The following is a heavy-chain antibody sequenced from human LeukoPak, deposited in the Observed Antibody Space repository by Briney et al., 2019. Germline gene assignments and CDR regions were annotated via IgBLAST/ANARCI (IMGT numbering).Heavy chain of an antibody. CDR3: ARGAGAAAGSVWFDP. D-gene: IGHD6-13*01. Sequence: SVKVSCKASGGTFSSYAISWVRQAPGQGLEWMGGIIPIFGTANYAQKFQVRVTITADESTSTAYMELSSLRSEDTAVYYCARGAGAAAGSVWFDPWGQGTLVTVSS. CDR1: GGTFSSYA. V-gene: IGHV1-69*01. J-gene: IGHJ5*02. CDR2: IIPIFGTA.